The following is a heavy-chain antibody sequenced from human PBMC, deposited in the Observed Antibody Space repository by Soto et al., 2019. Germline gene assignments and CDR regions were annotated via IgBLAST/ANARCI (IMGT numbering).Heavy chain of an antibody. CDR2: IYHSGST. V-gene: IGHV4-30-2*01. Sequence: QLQRQESGSGLVKPSQTLSLTCAVSGGSISSGGYSWSWIRQPPGKGLEWIGYIYHSGSTYYNPSLKSRVTISVDRPKTQFPLKLSSGTAADTAVYYCASAIGWFGELLGGYYFASGGQGTLVTVSS. J-gene: IGHJ4*02. D-gene: IGHD3-10*01. CDR1: GGSISSGGYS. CDR3: ASAIGWFGELLGGYYFAS.